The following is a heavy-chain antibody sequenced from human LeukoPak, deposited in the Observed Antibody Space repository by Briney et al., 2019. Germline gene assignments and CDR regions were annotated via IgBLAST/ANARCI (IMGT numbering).Heavy chain of an antibody. J-gene: IGHJ4*02. Sequence: SETLSLTCTVSGGSISSSSYYWGWIRQPPGKGLEWIGSIYYSGSTYYNPSLKGRVTISVDTSKNQFSLKLSSVAAADTAVYYCARLRSWLYWGQGTLVTVSS. V-gene: IGHV4-39*01. CDR1: GGSISSSSYY. CDR2: IYYSGST. CDR3: ARLRSWLY. D-gene: IGHD6-13*01.